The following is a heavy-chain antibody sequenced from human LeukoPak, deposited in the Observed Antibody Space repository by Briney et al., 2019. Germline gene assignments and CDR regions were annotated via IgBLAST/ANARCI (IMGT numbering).Heavy chain of an antibody. Sequence: PGGSLRLSCAASGFTFSSYSMNWVRQAPGKGLEWVSYISSSGTIIYYADSVKGRFTISRDNAKHSLYLQVNSLRAEDTAVYYCARVVYCSGGSCHIFAFDIWGQGTMVTVSS. J-gene: IGHJ3*02. V-gene: IGHV3-48*04. CDR2: ISSSGTII. D-gene: IGHD2-15*01. CDR1: GFTFSSYS. CDR3: ARVVYCSGGSCHIFAFDI.